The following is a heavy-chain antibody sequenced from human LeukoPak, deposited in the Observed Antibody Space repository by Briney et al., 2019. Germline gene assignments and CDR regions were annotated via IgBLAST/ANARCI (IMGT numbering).Heavy chain of an antibody. V-gene: IGHV1-58*02. Sequence: SVKVSCKASGFTFTSSAMQWVRQARGQRLEWIGWIVVGSGNTNYAQKFQERVTITRDMSTSTAYMELSGLRSEDTAVYYCARGNRYDSSGYYFFNWFDPWGQGTLVTVSS. CDR2: IVVGSGNT. CDR1: GFTFTSSA. J-gene: IGHJ5*02. CDR3: ARGNRYDSSGYYFFNWFDP. D-gene: IGHD3-22*01.